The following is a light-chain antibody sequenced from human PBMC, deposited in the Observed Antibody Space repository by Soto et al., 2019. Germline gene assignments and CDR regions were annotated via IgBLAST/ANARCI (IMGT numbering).Light chain of an antibody. Sequence: QSVLAHPPSASGTPGQRVTISCSGSSSNIGSNYVYWYQQLPGTAPKLLIYRNNQRPSGVPDRFSGSKSGTSASLAISRLRSEDEADYYCAAWDDSLSGPVFGGGTKLTVL. CDR1: SSNIGSNY. CDR3: AAWDDSLSGPV. CDR2: RNN. V-gene: IGLV1-47*01. J-gene: IGLJ2*01.